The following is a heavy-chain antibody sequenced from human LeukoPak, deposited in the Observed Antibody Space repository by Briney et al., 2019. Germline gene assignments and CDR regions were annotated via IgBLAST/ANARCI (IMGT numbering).Heavy chain of an antibody. CDR1: GFTFSSYA. Sequence: PGGSLRLSCAASGFTFSSYAMSWVRQAPGKGLEWVSTISGSGGSTYYADSVKGRFTISRDNSKNTLYLQMNSLRAEDTAVYYCARGREYSSTYYYYYYGMDVWGQGTTVTVSS. J-gene: IGHJ6*02. V-gene: IGHV3-23*01. CDR3: ARGREYSSTYYYYYYGMDV. CDR2: ISGSGGST. D-gene: IGHD6-6*01.